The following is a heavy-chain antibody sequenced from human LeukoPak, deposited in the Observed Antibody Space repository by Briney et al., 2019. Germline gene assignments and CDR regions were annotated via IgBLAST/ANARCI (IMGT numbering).Heavy chain of an antibody. CDR1: GFTFSSYA. CDR3: AGESGYDSFDY. CDR2: ISSSGGST. Sequence: PGGSLRLSCAASGFTFSSYAMHWVRQAPGKGLEYVSAISSSGGSTYYANSVKGRFTISRDNSKNTLYLQMGSLRAEDMAVYYCAGESGYDSFDYWGQGTLVTVSS. V-gene: IGHV3-64*01. J-gene: IGHJ4*02. D-gene: IGHD5-12*01.